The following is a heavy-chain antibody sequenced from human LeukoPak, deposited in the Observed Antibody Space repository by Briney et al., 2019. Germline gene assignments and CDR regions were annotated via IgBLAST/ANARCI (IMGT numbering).Heavy chain of an antibody. CDR2: IYYSGST. Sequence: SETLSLTCTVSGGSISSYYWSWIRQPPGKGLEWIGYIYYSGSTNYNPSLKSRVTISVDTSKNQFSLKLSSVTAADTAVYYCASLVDTAMVTRSDYYGMDVWGQGTTVTVSS. CDR1: GGSISSYY. J-gene: IGHJ6*02. D-gene: IGHD5-18*01. V-gene: IGHV4-59*01. CDR3: ASLVDTAMVTRSDYYGMDV.